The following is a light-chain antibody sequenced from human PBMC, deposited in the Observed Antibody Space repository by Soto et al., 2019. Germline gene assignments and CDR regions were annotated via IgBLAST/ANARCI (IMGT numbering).Light chain of an antibody. J-gene: IGLJ2*01. V-gene: IGLV1-40*01. CDR3: QSYDSALSVYVV. CDR2: GDT. Sequence: QTVVTQPPSVSGAPGQRITISCTGTSSNIGANYDVHWYQQLPGTAPKLLIYGDTNRPSGVPDRFSGSKSGTSASLAITGLQAEDEADYYCQSYDSALSVYVVFGGGTQLTVL. CDR1: SSNIGANYD.